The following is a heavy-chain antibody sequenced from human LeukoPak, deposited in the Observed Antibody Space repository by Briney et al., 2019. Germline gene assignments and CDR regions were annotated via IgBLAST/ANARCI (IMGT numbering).Heavy chain of an antibody. J-gene: IGHJ4*02. CDR1: GYTFTSYY. D-gene: IGHD1-26*01. CDR2: INPSGGST. V-gene: IGHV1-46*01. Sequence: ASVKVSCKASGYTFTSYYMHWVRQAPGQGLEWMGIINPSGGSTSYAQKFQGRVTMTRDTSTSTVYMELCSLRSEDTAVYYCARALRVGAIFDYWGQGTLVTVSS. CDR3: ARALRVGAIFDY.